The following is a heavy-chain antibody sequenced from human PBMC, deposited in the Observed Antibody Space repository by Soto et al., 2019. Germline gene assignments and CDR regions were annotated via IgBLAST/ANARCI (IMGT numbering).Heavy chain of an antibody. CDR2: IIPIFGTA. V-gene: IGHV1-69*13. CDR1: GGTFSSYA. D-gene: IGHD3-9*01. Sequence: SVKVSCKASGGTFSSYAISWVRQAPGQGLEWMGGIIPIFGTANYAQKFQGRVTITADESTSTAYMELSSLRSEDTAVYYCVPTGRDTINNIDYWGQGTLVTVPS. CDR3: VPTGRDTINNIDY. J-gene: IGHJ4*02.